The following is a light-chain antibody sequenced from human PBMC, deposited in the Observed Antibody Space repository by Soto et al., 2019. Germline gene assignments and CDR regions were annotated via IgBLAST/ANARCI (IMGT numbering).Light chain of an antibody. V-gene: IGLV1-51*01. CDR1: TSNIGVNW. CDR3: GTYDSALRAWV. CDR2: ASY. J-gene: IGLJ3*02. Sequence: QSVLTHPPSVSAAPGQRVAISCSGSTSNIGVNWISWYQQLPATAPKLLIYASYKRASGIPDRFSGSKSGTSATLGIPGLQAEDDAHYYCGTYDSALRAWVFGGGTKLTVL.